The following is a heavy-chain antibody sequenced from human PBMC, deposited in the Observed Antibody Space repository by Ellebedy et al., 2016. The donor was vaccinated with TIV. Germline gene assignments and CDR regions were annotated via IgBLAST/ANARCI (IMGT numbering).Heavy chain of an antibody. D-gene: IGHD3-10*01. Sequence: SETLSLXXSVSGDSISSGNNYWSWIRQPPGKGLEWIGCTFNSGSTNFNPSLKSRVTISVDTSKNQFSLRLSSVTAADTAVYYCARSSYGSGGKPYYSDYWGQGTLVTVSS. CDR3: ARSSYGSGGKPYYSDY. CDR2: TFNSGST. V-gene: IGHV4-61*01. J-gene: IGHJ4*02. CDR1: GDSISSGNNY.